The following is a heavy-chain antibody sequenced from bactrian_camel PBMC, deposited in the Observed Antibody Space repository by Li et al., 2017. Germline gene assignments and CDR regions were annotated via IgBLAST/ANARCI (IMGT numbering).Heavy chain of an antibody. D-gene: IGHD2*01. Sequence: QVQLVESGGGSVQAGGSLRLSCEASGGTYSHYRAYCMAWFRQPPGKSREGVAAIDIRGRQTYTDSVKGRFTISKDDAKNTLYLQMNDLRPEDTAMYYCATQFLEASCAVVHAIDDWGQGTQVTVS. V-gene: IGHV3S53*01. CDR1: GGTYSHYRAYC. CDR2: IDIRGRQ. J-gene: IGHJ4*01. CDR3: ATQFLEASCAVVHAIDD.